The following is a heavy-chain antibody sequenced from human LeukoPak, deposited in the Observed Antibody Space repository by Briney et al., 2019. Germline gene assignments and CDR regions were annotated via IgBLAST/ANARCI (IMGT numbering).Heavy chain of an antibody. CDR2: IKKDGSQK. Sequence: GGSLRLSCAASGLMLSSFWMSWVRQAPGKGLEWVANIKKDGSQKYYVDSVEGRFTISRDNAKNSLYLQMDSLRVDDTSVYYCTRVFGGYDVSDYWGQGTVVTVSS. J-gene: IGHJ4*02. CDR3: TRVFGGYDVSDY. D-gene: IGHD3-3*01. CDR1: GLMLSSFW. V-gene: IGHV3-7*03.